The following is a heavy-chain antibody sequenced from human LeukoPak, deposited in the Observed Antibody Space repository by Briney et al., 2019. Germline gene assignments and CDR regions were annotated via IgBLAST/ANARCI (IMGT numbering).Heavy chain of an antibody. J-gene: IGHJ6*02. CDR3: PKQGPDYGDFYYYYYGMDV. D-gene: IGHD4-17*01. Sequence: GGSLRLSCAASGFTFSSYGMHWVRQAPGKGLEWVAVIWYDGSNKYYADSVKGRFTISRDNSKNTLYLQMNSLRAEDTAVYYCPKQGPDYGDFYYYYYGMDVWGQGTTVTVSS. CDR2: IWYDGSNK. CDR1: GFTFSSYG. V-gene: IGHV3-33*06.